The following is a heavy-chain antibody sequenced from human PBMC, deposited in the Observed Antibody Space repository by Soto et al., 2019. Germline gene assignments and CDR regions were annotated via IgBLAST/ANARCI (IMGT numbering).Heavy chain of an antibody. Sequence: AETLSLTCTVSGGSISSYYWRWIRQPPGKRLEWIGDIYYSGSTNYNPSLKSRVTISVDKSKNQFSLKLSSVTAADTAVYYCARVVGERKDYYYGMDVWGQGTTVNVSS. J-gene: IGHJ6*02. V-gene: IGHV4-59*12. CDR3: ARVVGERKDYYYGMDV. CDR1: GGSISSYY. D-gene: IGHD3-3*01. CDR2: IYYSGST.